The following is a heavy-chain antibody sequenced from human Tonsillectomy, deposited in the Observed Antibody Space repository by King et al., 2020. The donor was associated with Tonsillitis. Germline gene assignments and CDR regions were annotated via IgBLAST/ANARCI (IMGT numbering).Heavy chain of an antibody. Sequence: QLVQSGGGLVQPGGSLRLSCAASGFTFRTYWMSWVRQAPGKGLEWVANIKQEGSEKYYVDSVKGRVTISRDNAKNSLYLQMNSLGAEDTAVYYCAAYYTSLSDWGQGTLVTVSS. J-gene: IGHJ4*02. D-gene: IGHD3-10*01. CDR2: IKQEGSEK. CDR3: AAYYTSLSD. V-gene: IGHV3-7*03. CDR1: GFTFRTYW.